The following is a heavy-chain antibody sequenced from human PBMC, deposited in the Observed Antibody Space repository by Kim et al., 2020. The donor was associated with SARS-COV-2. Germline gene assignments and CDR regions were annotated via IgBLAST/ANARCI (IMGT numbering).Heavy chain of an antibody. CDR3: ARGRRIMLTYVGPPQSLDI. CDR2: INYVGNP. V-gene: IGHV4-34*01. Sequence: SETLSLTCVVHGGSFRDYYWNWIRQAPGKGLEWIGDINYVGNPDYNPSLTGRVTMSVDTSKNEFSLTLTSVTAADTAIYYCARGRRIMLTYVGPPQSLDIWGRGTLVTVSS. D-gene: IGHD3-16*01. J-gene: IGHJ3*02. CDR1: GGSFRDYY.